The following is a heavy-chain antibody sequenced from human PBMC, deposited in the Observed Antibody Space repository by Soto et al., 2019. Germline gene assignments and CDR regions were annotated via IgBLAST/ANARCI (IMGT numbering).Heavy chain of an antibody. CDR2: IGTAGDT. V-gene: IGHV3-13*01. CDR1: GFTFSSYD. D-gene: IGHD2-15*01. CDR3: ARGYCSGGSCYSVEDFDY. J-gene: IGHJ4*02. Sequence: GGSLRLSCAASGFTFSSYDMHWVRQATGKGLEWVSAIGTAGDTYYPGSVKGRFTISRENAKNSLYLQMNSLRAGDTAVYYCARGYCSGGSCYSVEDFDYWGQGTLVTVSS.